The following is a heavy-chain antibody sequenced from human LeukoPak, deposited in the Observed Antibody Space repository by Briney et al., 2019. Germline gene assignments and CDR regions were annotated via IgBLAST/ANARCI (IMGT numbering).Heavy chain of an antibody. CDR2: IYYSGST. D-gene: IGHD1-1*01. CDR1: GGSISSYY. V-gene: IGHV4-59*12. CDR3: ARRLGTGKNYYYYMDV. Sequence: SETLSLTCTVSGGSISSYYWSWIRQPPGKGLEWIGYIYYSGSTNYNPSLKSRVTISVDTSKNQFSLKLSSVTAADTAVYYCARRLGTGKNYYYYMDVWGKGTTVTISS. J-gene: IGHJ6*03.